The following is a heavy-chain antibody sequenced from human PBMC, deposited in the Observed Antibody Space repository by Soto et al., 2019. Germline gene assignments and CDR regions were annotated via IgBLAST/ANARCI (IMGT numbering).Heavy chain of an antibody. J-gene: IGHJ5*02. CDR3: ALSSIAARPTFDP. V-gene: IGHV3-30*03. D-gene: IGHD6-6*01. Sequence: GSLRLSCAASGFTFSSYGMHWVRQAPGKGLEWVAVISYDGSNKYYADSVKGRFTISRDNSKNTLYLQMNSLRAEDTAVYYCALSSIAARPTFDPWGQGTLVTVSS. CDR1: GFTFSSYG. CDR2: ISYDGSNK.